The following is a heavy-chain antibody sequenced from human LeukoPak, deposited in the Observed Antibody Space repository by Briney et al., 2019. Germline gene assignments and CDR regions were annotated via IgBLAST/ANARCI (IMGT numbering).Heavy chain of an antibody. CDR1: GFIFSSYG. V-gene: IGHV3-33*01. J-gene: IGHJ4*02. CDR3: ARGGAEWGH. D-gene: IGHD7-27*01. CDR2: IWHDGSQE. Sequence: GGSLRLSCAASGFIFSSYGMHWVRQVPGKGLEWVAVIWHDGSQEYYADSVKGRFSISRDNSKNMLYLQMNSLRAEDTAVYYCARGGAEWGHWGQGTLVTVSS.